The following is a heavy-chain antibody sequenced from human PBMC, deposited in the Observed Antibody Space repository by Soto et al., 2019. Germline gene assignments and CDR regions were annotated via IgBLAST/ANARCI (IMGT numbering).Heavy chain of an antibody. Sequence: QVQLVESGGGVVQPGRSLRLSCAASGFTFSSYAMHWVRQAPGKGLEWVAVISYDGSNKYYADSVKGRFTISRDNSKNTLYLQMNSLRAEDTAVYYCARDYYDSSGYFHYWGQGTLVTVSS. D-gene: IGHD3-22*01. CDR1: GFTFSSYA. V-gene: IGHV3-30-3*01. J-gene: IGHJ4*02. CDR2: ISYDGSNK. CDR3: ARDYYDSSGYFHY.